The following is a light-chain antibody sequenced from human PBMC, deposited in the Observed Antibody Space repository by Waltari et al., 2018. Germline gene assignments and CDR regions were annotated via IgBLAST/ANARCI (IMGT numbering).Light chain of an antibody. CDR3: QQYGSLPWT. Sequence: VLTQSVGTLSLSQGERATLSSRASEYVTNDYLPWYQQKPGQAPTLLIYDASIRATGIADRFSGSGSGTDFTLTITRLEPEDVAVYHCQQYGSLPWTFGQGTKLEMK. CDR2: DAS. J-gene: IGKJ1*01. V-gene: IGKV3-20*01. CDR1: EYVTNDY.